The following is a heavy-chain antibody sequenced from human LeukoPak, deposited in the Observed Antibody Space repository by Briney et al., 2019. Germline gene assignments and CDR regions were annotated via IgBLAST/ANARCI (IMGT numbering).Heavy chain of an antibody. D-gene: IGHD2-2*01. J-gene: IGHJ3*01. Sequence: SETLSLTCAVSGGSFSDYFWSWIRQPPGKGLEWIAEINHNGGTNYNPSLMRRVTIAVDTSKHQISLKLTSMTAADTAMYYCASRCCSTTSCLLDAFDVWGQGTLVSVSS. CDR3: ASRCCSTTSCLLDAFDV. V-gene: IGHV4-34*01. CDR1: GGSFSDYF. CDR2: INHNGGT.